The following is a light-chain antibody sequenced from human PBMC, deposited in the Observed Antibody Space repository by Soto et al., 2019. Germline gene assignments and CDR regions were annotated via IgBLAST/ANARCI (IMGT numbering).Light chain of an antibody. CDR3: QQYDSSPYT. CDR2: GAS. V-gene: IGKV3-20*01. J-gene: IGKJ2*01. Sequence: EIVLTQSPGTLSLSPGERATLSCRASQSVGSSFLAWYQQKPGQAPRLLIYGASSRATGIPDRFSGSGSGTDFTLTISRLEPEDFAVYYCQQYDSSPYTFGQGTELEIK. CDR1: QSVGSSF.